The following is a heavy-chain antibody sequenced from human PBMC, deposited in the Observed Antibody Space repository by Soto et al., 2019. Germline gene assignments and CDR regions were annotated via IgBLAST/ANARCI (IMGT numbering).Heavy chain of an antibody. CDR3: AHRPHYLWFGELLSHWFDP. D-gene: IGHD3-10*01. CDR1: GFSLSTSGVG. J-gene: IGHJ5*02. CDR2: IYWDDDK. Sequence: QITLKESGPTLVKPTQTLTLTYTFSGFSLSTSGVGVGWIRQPPGKALEWLALIYWDDDKRYSPSLKSRLTITKDTSKNQVVLTMTNMDPVDTATYYCAHRPHYLWFGELLSHWFDPWGQGTLVTVSS. V-gene: IGHV2-5*02.